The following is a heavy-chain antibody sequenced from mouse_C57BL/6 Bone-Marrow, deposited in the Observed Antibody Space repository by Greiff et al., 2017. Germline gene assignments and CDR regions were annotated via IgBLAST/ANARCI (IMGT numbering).Heavy chain of an antibody. CDR3: ARPPYFSYVMDY. Sequence: LVESGPELKKPGETVKISCKASGYTFTNCGMNWVKQAPGKGLKWMGWINTYTGEPTYADDFKGRFSFSLETSASTAYLQINNLKNDDTATYFCARPPYFSYVMDYWGQGTSVTVSS. D-gene: IGHD2-10*01. V-gene: IGHV9-3-1*01. CDR2: INTYTGEP. J-gene: IGHJ4*01. CDR1: GYTFTNCG.